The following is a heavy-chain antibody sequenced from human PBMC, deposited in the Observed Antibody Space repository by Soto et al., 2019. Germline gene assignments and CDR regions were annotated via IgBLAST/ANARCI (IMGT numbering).Heavy chain of an antibody. D-gene: IGHD2-15*01. CDR3: ARGGGNGPRPVDY. CDR1: GYTFNSYG. CDR2: ISAYNGNT. Sequence: QVQLVQSGAEVKKPGASVKVSCKASGYTFNSYGISWVRQAPGQGLEWMGWISAYNGNTNYVQKVQGRVTMTTDTSKSKAYMELGSVRSDATALYYCARGGGNGPRPVDYWGQGTLVTVSS. V-gene: IGHV1-18*01. J-gene: IGHJ4*02.